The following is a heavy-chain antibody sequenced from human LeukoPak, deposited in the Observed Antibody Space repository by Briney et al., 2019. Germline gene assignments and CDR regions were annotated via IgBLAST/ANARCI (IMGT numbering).Heavy chain of an antibody. Sequence: WGSLRLSCAASGFTFSSYAMHWVRQAPGKRLEWVAVISYDGSNKYYADSVKGRFTISRDKSKNTLYLQMNSLRAEDTAVYYCAREGTYYYDSSGYYCDYWGQGTLVTVSS. CDR2: ISYDGSNK. J-gene: IGHJ4*02. CDR1: GFTFSSYA. CDR3: AREGTYYYDSSGYYCDY. V-gene: IGHV3-30-3*01. D-gene: IGHD3-22*01.